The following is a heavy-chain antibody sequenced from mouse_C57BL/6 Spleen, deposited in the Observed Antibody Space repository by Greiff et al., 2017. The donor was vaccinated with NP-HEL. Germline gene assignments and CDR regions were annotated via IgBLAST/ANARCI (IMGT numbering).Heavy chain of an antibody. CDR1: GFTFSSYG. D-gene: IGHD2-1*01. CDR2: ISSGGSYT. J-gene: IGHJ2*01. Sequence: EVKLMESGGDLVKPGGSLKLSCAASGFTFSSYGMSWVRQTPDKRLEWVATISSGGSYTYYPDSVKGRFTISRDNAKNTLYLQMISLKSEDTAMYYCARHVAYGNYFDYWGQGTTLTVSS. CDR3: ARHVAYGNYFDY. V-gene: IGHV5-6*01.